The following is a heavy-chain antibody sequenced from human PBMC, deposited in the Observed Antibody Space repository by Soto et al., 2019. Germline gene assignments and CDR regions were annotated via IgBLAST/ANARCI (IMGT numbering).Heavy chain of an antibody. D-gene: IGHD3-16*01. V-gene: IGHV3-49*04. CDR3: TRASSLDFDF. CDR1: GFTFGDYA. Sequence: GGSLRLSCTTSGFTFGDYALSWVRQAPGKGLEWVGFIRRNAYGGTTDYAASVKGRFTISRDDSKSIAYLQMNSLRTEDTALYYCTRASSLDFDFWGHGXLVTVSS. CDR2: IRRNAYGGTT. J-gene: IGHJ4*01.